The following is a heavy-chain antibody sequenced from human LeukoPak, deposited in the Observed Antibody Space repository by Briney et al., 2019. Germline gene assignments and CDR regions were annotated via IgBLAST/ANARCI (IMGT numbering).Heavy chain of an antibody. CDR1: GYTFTGYY. J-gene: IGHJ3*02. CDR2: INPNSGGT. V-gene: IGHV1-2*04. D-gene: IGHD3-10*01. Sequence: ASVKVSCKASGYTFTGYYMHWVRQAPGQGLEWMGWINPNSGGTNYAQKFQGWVTMTRDTSISTAYMELSRLRSDDTAVYYCARSPTNLWFGELNDAFDIWGQGTMVTVSS. CDR3: ARSPTNLWFGELNDAFDI.